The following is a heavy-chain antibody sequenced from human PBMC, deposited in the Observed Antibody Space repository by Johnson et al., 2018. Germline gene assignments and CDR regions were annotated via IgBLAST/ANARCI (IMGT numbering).Heavy chain of an antibody. D-gene: IGHD5-24*01. CDR1: GGSMSPYY. V-gene: IGHV4-59*01. CDR3: AKDSREVYKTLDY. Sequence: QVQLQESGPGLVKPSENLSLNCTVSGGSMSPYYWSWVRLLPGKGLEWIGYIYNSGSIKYNPSLKGRVTISLDKSKNQFSLKLSSVIAADTAVYYCAKDSREVYKTLDYWGQGILVTVSS. CDR2: IYNSGSI. J-gene: IGHJ4*02.